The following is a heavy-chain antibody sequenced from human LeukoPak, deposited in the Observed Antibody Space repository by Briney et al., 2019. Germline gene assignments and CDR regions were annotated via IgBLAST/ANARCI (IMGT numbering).Heavy chain of an antibody. J-gene: IGHJ4*02. Sequence: SETLSLTCTVSGGSISSYYWSWIRQPPGKGLEWIGYIYYSGSTNYNPSLKSRVTISVDTSKNQFSLKLSSVTAADTAVYYCARLHCSGGSCPFDYWGQGTLVTVSS. CDR1: GGSISSYY. CDR2: IYYSGST. D-gene: IGHD2-15*01. CDR3: ARLHCSGGSCPFDY. V-gene: IGHV4-59*08.